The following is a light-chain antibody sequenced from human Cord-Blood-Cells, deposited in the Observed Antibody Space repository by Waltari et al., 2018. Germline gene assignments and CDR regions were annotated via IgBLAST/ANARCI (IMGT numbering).Light chain of an antibody. V-gene: IGLV2-11*01. Sequence: QSALTQPRSVSGSPGQSVTIPCTGTSSDVGGYTYVSWYQQHPGKAPKLMIYDVSKRPSGVPDRFSGSKSGNTASLTISGLQAEDEADYYCCSYAGRVFGGGTKLTVL. J-gene: IGLJ3*02. CDR3: CSYAGRV. CDR1: SSDVGGYTY. CDR2: DVS.